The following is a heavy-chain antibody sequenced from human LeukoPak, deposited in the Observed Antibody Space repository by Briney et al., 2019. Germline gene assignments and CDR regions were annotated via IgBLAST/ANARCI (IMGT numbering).Heavy chain of an antibody. CDR1: GYTFTSYG. Sequence: ASVKVSCKASGYTFTSYGISWVRQAPGQGLEWMGWTSAYNGNTDYAQKLQGSVTMTTDTSTSTAYMELRSLRSDDTAVYYCARGKGGIGVAGTTGLDYWGQGTLVIVSS. J-gene: IGHJ4*02. CDR3: ARGKGGIGVAGTTGLDY. V-gene: IGHV1-18*01. D-gene: IGHD6-19*01. CDR2: TSAYNGNT.